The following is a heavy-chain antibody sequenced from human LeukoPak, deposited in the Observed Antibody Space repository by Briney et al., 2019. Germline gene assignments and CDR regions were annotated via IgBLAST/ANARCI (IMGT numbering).Heavy chain of an antibody. V-gene: IGHV4-38-2*01. Sequence: SETLSLTCAVSHSSITSDYYWAWIRQPPGKGLEWIGIIYHSGSTYYTSSLKSRVTILVDTSKNQFSLKLTSVTAADTAVYYCARLYCIGGHCPFDYWGQGTLVTVSS. CDR1: HSSITSDYY. D-gene: IGHD2-15*01. J-gene: IGHJ4*02. CDR2: IYHSGST. CDR3: ARLYCIGGHCPFDY.